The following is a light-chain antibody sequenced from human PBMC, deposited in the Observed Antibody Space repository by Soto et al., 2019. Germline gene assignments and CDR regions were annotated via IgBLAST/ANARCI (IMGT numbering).Light chain of an antibody. Sequence: EIVMTQSPVTLSVSPGERATLSCRASRSVSSNLAWYQQKPGQAPRLLIYGTSTRGPGIPARFSGSGSGTEFTLTISSLQSEDFAVYYCQQYDNWPRTFGQGTKV. CDR3: QQYDNWPRT. J-gene: IGKJ1*01. V-gene: IGKV3-15*01. CDR2: GTS. CDR1: RSVSSN.